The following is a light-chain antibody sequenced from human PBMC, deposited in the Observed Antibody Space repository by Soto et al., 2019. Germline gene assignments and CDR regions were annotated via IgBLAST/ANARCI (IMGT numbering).Light chain of an antibody. CDR3: LQHHSYPHT. CDR1: QGIRNY. V-gene: IGKV1-17*03. Sequence: DIQMTQSPSAMSASVGDRVTITCRASQGIRNYLVWFQQKPGKVPKRLIYAASNLQSGVPSRFSGSGSWAEFTLTISSLQPEDSATYYCLQHHSYPHTFGQGTKVESK. J-gene: IGKJ1*01. CDR2: AAS.